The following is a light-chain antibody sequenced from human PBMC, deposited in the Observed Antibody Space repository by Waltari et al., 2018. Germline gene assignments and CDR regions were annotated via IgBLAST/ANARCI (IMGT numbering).Light chain of an antibody. V-gene: IGKV1-39*01. Sequence: DIRLTQSPSYLSASVGDRVTIVCRAGQIINSYLNWYQQKPGRVPKLVVQDASTLSSGVPSRFSGRGYGSEFTLTISNLQPEDFATYYCQQGYGSAWSFGQGTKVE. CDR1: QIINSY. J-gene: IGKJ1*01. CDR2: DAS. CDR3: QQGYGSAWS.